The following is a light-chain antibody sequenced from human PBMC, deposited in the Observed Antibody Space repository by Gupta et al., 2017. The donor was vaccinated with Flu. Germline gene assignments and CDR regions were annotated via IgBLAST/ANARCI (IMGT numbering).Light chain of an antibody. V-gene: IGKV4-1*01. CDR3: QQYYSTPGWT. J-gene: IGKJ1*01. Sequence: DIVMTQSPDSLAVSLGERATINCKSSQSVLYSSNNKNYLAWYQQKPGQPPKLLLYWASTRESGVPERFSGSESGTDFTLTISILQAEDVAVYYCQQYYSTPGWTFGQGTKVEIK. CDR1: QSVLYSSNNKNY. CDR2: WAS.